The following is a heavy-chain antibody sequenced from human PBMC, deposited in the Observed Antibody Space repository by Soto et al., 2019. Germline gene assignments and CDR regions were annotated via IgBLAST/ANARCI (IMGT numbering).Heavy chain of an antibody. D-gene: IGHD3-22*01. Sequence: GGSLRLSCAASGFTFSSYSMNLVRHAPFKWLEWVSSISSSSSYIYYADSVKGRFTISRDNAKNSLYLQMNSLRAEDAAVYYCARRAPLTYYYDSSGYYLNTLGAFDIWGQGTMVTVSS. CDR3: ARRAPLTYYYDSSGYYLNTLGAFDI. CDR2: ISSSSSYI. J-gene: IGHJ3*02. CDR1: GFTFSSYS. V-gene: IGHV3-21*01.